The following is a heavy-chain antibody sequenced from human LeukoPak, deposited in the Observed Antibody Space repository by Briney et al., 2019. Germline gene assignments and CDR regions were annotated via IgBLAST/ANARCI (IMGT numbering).Heavy chain of an antibody. CDR3: FIIKAG. CDR2: IKSDGSAS. J-gene: IGHJ4*02. CDR1: GFTFSSYA. V-gene: IGHV3-74*01. Sequence: GRSLRLSCAASGFTFSSYAMHWVRQAPGKGLVWVSRIKSDGSASSYADSVKGRFTISRDNAENTVYLQMNSLRAEDTAIYYCFIIKAGGGQGTLVTVSS. D-gene: IGHD3-10*01.